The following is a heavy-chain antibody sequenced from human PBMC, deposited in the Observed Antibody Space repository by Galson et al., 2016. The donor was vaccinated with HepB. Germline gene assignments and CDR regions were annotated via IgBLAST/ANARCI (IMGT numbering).Heavy chain of an antibody. V-gene: IGHV3-23*01. Sequence: SLRLSCAASGFTFSSYAMSWVRQAPGKGLEWVSSITNIGGNTYYADSVKGRFTISRDNSKNTLYLQMSSLRAEDTALYYCAKVDCGGDCKRFDYWGQGTPVTVSS. J-gene: IGHJ4*02. CDR1: GFTFSSYA. CDR3: AKVDCGGDCKRFDY. CDR2: ITNIGGNT. D-gene: IGHD2-21*02.